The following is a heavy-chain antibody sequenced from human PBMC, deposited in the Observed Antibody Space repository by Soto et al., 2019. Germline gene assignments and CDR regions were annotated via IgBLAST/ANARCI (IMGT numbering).Heavy chain of an antibody. J-gene: IGHJ6*03. CDR3: ARRARPDFYSMDV. V-gene: IGHV3-64*01. Sequence: EVQLAESGGGLAQPGGSLRLSCAASGFTLSGYAMDWVRQAPGKGLEYVSGISSNGVCTYYANSVQGRFTISRDNSKNTVYLQMSSLRPEDMAVYYCARRARPDFYSMDVWGKGTTVTVSS. D-gene: IGHD6-6*01. CDR2: ISSNGVCT. CDR1: GFTLSGYA.